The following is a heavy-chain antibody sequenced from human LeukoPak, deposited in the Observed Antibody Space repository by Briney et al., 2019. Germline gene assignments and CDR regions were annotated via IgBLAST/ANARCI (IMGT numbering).Heavy chain of an antibody. D-gene: IGHD3-22*01. CDR3: AREGSSGWFDH. V-gene: IGHV4-59*01. CDR1: GGSISSYY. Sequence: SETLSLTCTVSGGSISSYYWSWIRQPPGKGLEWIAYIYYSGSTNYNPSLKSRVTISVDTSKNQFSLRLSSVTAADTAVYYCAREGSSGWFDHWGQGTLVTVSS. CDR2: IYYSGST. J-gene: IGHJ5*02.